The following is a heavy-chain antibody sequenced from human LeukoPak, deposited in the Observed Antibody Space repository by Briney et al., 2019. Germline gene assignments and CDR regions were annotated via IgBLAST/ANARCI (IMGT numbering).Heavy chain of an antibody. CDR3: VKDSGSYCFDY. V-gene: IGHV3-23*01. J-gene: IGHJ4*02. CDR2: IGGRDGRT. D-gene: IGHD3-10*01. Sequence: GGSLRLSCAASGFTFSSYAMSWVRQAPGKGLEWVSAIGGRDGRTYYEDSVKGRFTISRDNSKNTVYLQIHSLRAEDAAVYYCVKDSGSYCFDYWGQGTLVTVSS. CDR1: GFTFSSYA.